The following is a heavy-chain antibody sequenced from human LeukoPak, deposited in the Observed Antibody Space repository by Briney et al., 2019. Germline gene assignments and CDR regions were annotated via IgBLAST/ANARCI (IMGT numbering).Heavy chain of an antibody. V-gene: IGHV3-21*01. CDR1: GFTFSSYS. D-gene: IGHD3-22*01. J-gene: IGHJ4*02. CDR3: ARGHYYDSSGYYDPFDY. Sequence: GGSLRLSCAASGFTFSSYSMNWVRQAPGKGLEWVSSISSSSYIYYADSVKGRFTISRDNAKNSLYLQMNSLRAEDTAVYYCARGHYYDSSGYYDPFDYWGQGTLVTVSS. CDR2: ISSSSYI.